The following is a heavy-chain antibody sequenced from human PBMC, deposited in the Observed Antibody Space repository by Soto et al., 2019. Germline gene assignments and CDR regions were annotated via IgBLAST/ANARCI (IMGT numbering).Heavy chain of an antibody. J-gene: IGHJ4*02. CDR3: ARIVVVTAILDNSDY. D-gene: IGHD2-21*02. V-gene: IGHV3-30-3*01. CDR1: GFTFSSYA. CDR2: ISYDGSNK. Sequence: LRLSCAASGFTFSSYAMHWVRQAPGKGLEWVAVISYDGSNKYYADSVKGRFTISRDNSKNTLYLQMNSLRAEDTAVYYCARIVVVTAILDNSDYWGQGTLVTVSS.